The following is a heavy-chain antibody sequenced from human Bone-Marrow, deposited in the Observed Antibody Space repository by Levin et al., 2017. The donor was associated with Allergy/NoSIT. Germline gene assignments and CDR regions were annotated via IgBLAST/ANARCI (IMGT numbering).Heavy chain of an antibody. V-gene: IGHV4-39*01. J-gene: IGHJ4*02. Sequence: SETLSLTCTVSGGSISSSSYYWGWIRQPPGKGLEWIGSIYYSGSTYYNPSLKSRVTISVDTSKNQFSLKLSSVTAADTAVYYCARHARGSSSWSLPGIAVAGTGEFDYWGQGTLVTVSS. D-gene: IGHD6-19*01. CDR2: IYYSGST. CDR3: ARHARGSSSWSLPGIAVAGTGEFDY. CDR1: GGSISSSSYY.